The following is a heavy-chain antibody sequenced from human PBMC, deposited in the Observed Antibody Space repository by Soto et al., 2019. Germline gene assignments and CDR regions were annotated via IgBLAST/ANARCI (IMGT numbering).Heavy chain of an antibody. CDR1: GGSIRVQSYY. CDR2: SYYNGTS. J-gene: IGHJ5*02. D-gene: IGHD1-20*01. V-gene: IGHV4-39*01. CDR3: TRRYNWNDYYFDP. Sequence: PSETLSLTSTVPGGSIRVQSYYWTWIRQTPGKVLEWVGSSYYNGTSYFNPALKGRVNISVETSTNQFSLRMTSVTAADTAVYYCTRRYNWNDYYFDPWGQGTLVTGS.